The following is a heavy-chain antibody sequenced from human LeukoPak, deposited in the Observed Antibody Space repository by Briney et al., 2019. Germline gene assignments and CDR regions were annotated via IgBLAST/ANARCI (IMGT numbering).Heavy chain of an antibody. CDR3: AKAGPAAILRAYYYYMDV. D-gene: IGHD2-2*02. Sequence: GGSLRLSCAASGFTFSSYAMSWVRQAPGKGLEWVSAISGSGSNTYYADSVKGRFTISRDNFKNTLYLQMNSLRAEDTAVYYCAKAGPAAILRAYYYYMDVWGKGTTVTVSS. J-gene: IGHJ6*03. V-gene: IGHV3-23*01. CDR1: GFTFSSYA. CDR2: ISGSGSNT.